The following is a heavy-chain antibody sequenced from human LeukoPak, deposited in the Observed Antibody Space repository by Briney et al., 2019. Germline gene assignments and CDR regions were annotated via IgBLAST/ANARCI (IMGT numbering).Heavy chain of an antibody. CDR2: ISPSSGST. D-gene: IGHD1-26*01. CDR1: GYTFTNYY. CDR3: ARGDAGSFSGYDY. J-gene: IGHJ4*02. V-gene: IGHV1-46*01. Sequence: ASVKVSCKASGYTFTNYYMHWVRQAPGQGPEWMGVISPSSGSTTYAQKFQDRVTMTRDTSTSTVYMEVSSLRSEDTAMYYCARGDAGSFSGYDYWGQGTLVTVSS.